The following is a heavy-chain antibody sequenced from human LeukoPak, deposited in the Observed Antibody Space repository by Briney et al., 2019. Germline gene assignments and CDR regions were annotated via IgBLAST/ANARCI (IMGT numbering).Heavy chain of an antibody. CDR2: ISYDGGNK. V-gene: IGHV3-30*04. D-gene: IGHD3-10*01. Sequence: GRSLRLSCAASGFTFSRYAMHWVRQAPGKGLEWVAVISYDGGNKYYADSVKGRFTISRDKSKNTLYLQMNSLRAEDTAVYYCARDLGELLFHGAFDIWGQGTMVTVSS. J-gene: IGHJ3*02. CDR1: GFTFSRYA. CDR3: ARDLGELLFHGAFDI.